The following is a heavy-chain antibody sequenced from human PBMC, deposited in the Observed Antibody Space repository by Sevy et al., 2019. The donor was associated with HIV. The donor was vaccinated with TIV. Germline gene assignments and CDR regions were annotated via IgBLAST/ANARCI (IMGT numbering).Heavy chain of an antibody. J-gene: IGHJ6*02. CDR1: GFTFSSYW. V-gene: IGHV3-7*01. CDR3: ARDGRIQLWLSPFFSXXXMXV. Sequence: GGSLRLSCAASGFTFSSYWMSWVRQAPGKGLEWVANIKQDGSEKYYVDSVKGRFTISRDNAKNSLYLQMNSLRAEDTXXYYCARDGRIQLWLSPFFSXXXMXVWGQXTTVTVSS. CDR2: IKQDGSEK. D-gene: IGHD5-18*01.